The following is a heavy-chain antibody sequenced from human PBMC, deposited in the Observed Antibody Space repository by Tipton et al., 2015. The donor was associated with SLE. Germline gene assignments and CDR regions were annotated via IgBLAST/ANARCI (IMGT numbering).Heavy chain of an antibody. V-gene: IGHV3-30*02. CDR3: AKGGLYGSGSYYMSPHDAFDI. CDR2: IRYDGGNK. D-gene: IGHD3-10*01. Sequence: GSLRLSCAASGFTFSSYGMHWVRQAPGKGLEWVAFIRYDGGNKYYADSVKGRFTISRDNSKNTLYLQMNSLRAEDTAVYYCAKGGLYGSGSYYMSPHDAFDIWGQGTMVTVSS. J-gene: IGHJ3*02. CDR1: GFTFSSYG.